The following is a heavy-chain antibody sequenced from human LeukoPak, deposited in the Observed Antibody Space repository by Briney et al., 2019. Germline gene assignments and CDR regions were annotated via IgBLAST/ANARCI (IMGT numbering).Heavy chain of an antibody. D-gene: IGHD2-15*01. CDR2: IYYSGST. J-gene: IGHJ5*02. V-gene: IGHV4-39*01. CDR1: GDSINSSNYY. CDR3: VRHGGLVFVVQAFDP. Sequence: PSETLSLTCTVSGDSINSSNYYWAWIRQPPGTGLEWIGSIYYSGSTYYNPSLKSRLTISIDASRNQFSLKLTSVTAADTAVYLCVRHGGLVFVVQAFDPWSQGTLVTVSS.